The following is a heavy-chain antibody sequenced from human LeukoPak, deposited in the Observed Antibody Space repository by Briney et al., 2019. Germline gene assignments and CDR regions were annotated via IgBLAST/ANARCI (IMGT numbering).Heavy chain of an antibody. CDR3: ARLAVAGTGFDY. CDR2: IYHSGST. V-gene: IGHV4-34*01. D-gene: IGHD6-19*01. CDR1: GGSFSGYY. Sequence: SETLSLTCAVYGGSFSGYYWSWIRQPPGKGLEWIGEIYHSGSTNYNPSLKSRVTISVDKSKNQFSLKLSSVTAADTAVYYCARLAVAGTGFDYWGQGTLVTVSS. J-gene: IGHJ4*02.